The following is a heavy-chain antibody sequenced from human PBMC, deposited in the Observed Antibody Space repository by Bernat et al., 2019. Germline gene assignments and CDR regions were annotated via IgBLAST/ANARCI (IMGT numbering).Heavy chain of an antibody. CDR1: GFTVSTNY. Sequence: EVQLVESGGGLIQPGGSLRLSCAASGFTVSTNYMSWVRQAPGKGLEWVSLIYSGGSTYYADSVKGRFTISRDNAKNSLYLQMNSLRAEDTAVYYCARDFNYDFYGMDVWGQGTTVTVSS. CDR3: ARDFNYDFYGMDV. CDR2: IYSGGST. V-gene: IGHV3-53*01. D-gene: IGHD3/OR15-3a*01. J-gene: IGHJ6*02.